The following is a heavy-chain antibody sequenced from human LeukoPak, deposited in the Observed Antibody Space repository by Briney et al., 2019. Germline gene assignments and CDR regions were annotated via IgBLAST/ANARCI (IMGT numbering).Heavy chain of an antibody. J-gene: IGHJ4*02. V-gene: IGHV3-30*03. CDR3: AAGGDLSNA. CDR1: GFTFSTQG. CDR2: ISYDGSKK. Sequence: GRSLRLSCAASGFTFSTQGMHWGRQAPGKGLEWVAVISYDGSKKYYADSVKGRFTISRDNSKNTLLLQMNSLRSEDTAVYYCAAGGDLSNAWGQGTLVTVSS. D-gene: IGHD3-16*01.